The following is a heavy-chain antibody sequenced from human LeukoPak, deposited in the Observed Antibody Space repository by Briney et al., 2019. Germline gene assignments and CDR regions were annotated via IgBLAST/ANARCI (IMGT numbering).Heavy chain of an antibody. J-gene: IGHJ4*02. V-gene: IGHV4-4*07. CDR3: ARDTGYYFGSGNYLYYFDY. CDR1: GGSISSCY. D-gene: IGHD3-10*01. Sequence: PSETLSLTCTVFGGSISSCYWSWIRQPAGKGLEWIGRMYTSGSTNYNPSLKSRITMSVDTSKNQFSLKLSSVTAADTAVYYCARDTGYYFGSGNYLYYFDYWGQGTLVTVSS. CDR2: MYTSGST.